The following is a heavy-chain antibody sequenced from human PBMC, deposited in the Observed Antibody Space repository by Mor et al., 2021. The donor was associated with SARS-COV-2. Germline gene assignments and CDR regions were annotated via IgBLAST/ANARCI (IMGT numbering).Heavy chain of an antibody. J-gene: IGHJ2*01. CDR3: ARPAYDDSSVYVLYGYFDL. CDR2: IYPGDSDT. Sequence: LEWMGIIYPGDSDTRYSPSFQGQVTISADKSISTAYLQWSSLKASDTAMYYCARPAYDDSSVYVLYGYFDLWGRGTLVTVSS. V-gene: IGHV5-51*01. D-gene: IGHD3-22*01.